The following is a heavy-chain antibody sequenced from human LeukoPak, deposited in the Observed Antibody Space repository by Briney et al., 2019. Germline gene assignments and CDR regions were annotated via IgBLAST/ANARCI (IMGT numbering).Heavy chain of an antibody. CDR2: MNPNSGNT. J-gene: IGHJ4*02. V-gene: IGHV1-8*02. CDR3: ARGNSYYFDSTDSTNNY. Sequence: ASVKVSCKASGYTFTGYYMHWVRQAPGQGLEWMGWMNPNSGNTGFAQKFQGRVTMTRNTSISTAYMELSSLRSEDTAVYYCARGNSYYFDSTDSTNNYWGQGTLVTVSS. D-gene: IGHD3-22*01. CDR1: GYTFTGYY.